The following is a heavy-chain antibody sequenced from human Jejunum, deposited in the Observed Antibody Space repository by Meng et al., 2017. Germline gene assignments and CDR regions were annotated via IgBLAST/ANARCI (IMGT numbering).Heavy chain of an antibody. D-gene: IGHD2-8*01. J-gene: IGHJ1*01. CDR2: IYHSGTT. V-gene: IGHV4-4*02. Sequence: QGRLQGAGPGLVKPWGTLSLTCAVSGDSISSSYWWSWVRQSPGKGLEWIGEIYHSGTTNYNPSLKSRVTLSVDKSKNQFSLNLSSVTAADTAVYFCARDFEALNGVWGQGTLAPSPQ. CDR1: GDSISSSYW. CDR3: ARDFEALNGV.